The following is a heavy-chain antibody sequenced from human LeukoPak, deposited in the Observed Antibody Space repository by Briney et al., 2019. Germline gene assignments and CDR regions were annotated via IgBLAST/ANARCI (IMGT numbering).Heavy chain of an antibody. D-gene: IGHD2/OR15-2a*01. V-gene: IGHV3-48*03. CDR2: IDSSGSLT. CDR3: AREGVFSTTYDAFDI. Sequence: GGSLRLSCAASGFMFSTYEMNWVRQAPGKGLEWISYIDSSGSLTYYADSVKGRFMISRVKDSLFLQMSSLRDDDTALYYCAREGVFSTTYDAFDIWGQGTMVTVSS. J-gene: IGHJ3*02. CDR1: GFMFSTYE.